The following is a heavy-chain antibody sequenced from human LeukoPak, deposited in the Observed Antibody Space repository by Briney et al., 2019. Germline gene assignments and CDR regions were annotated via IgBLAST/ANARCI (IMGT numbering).Heavy chain of an antibody. J-gene: IGHJ4*02. V-gene: IGHV1-2*02. CDR1: GYTFTGYY. D-gene: IGHD3-22*01. CDR2: INPNSGGT. CDR3: ASEMIVVVNRDY. Sequence: ASVKVSCKSSGYTFTGYYMHWVRQAPGQGLEWMGWINPNSGGTNYAQKFQGRVTMTRDTSISTAYMELSRLRSDDTAVYYCASEMIVVVNRDYWGQGTLVTVSS.